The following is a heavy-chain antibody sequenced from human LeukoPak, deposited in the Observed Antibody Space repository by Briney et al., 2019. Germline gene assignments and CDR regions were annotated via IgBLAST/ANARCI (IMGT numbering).Heavy chain of an antibody. V-gene: IGHV4-59*01. J-gene: IGHJ4*02. CDR1: DGSISSYY. CDR2: IHYSGST. Sequence: SETLSLTCTISDGSISSYYWNWIRQSPGKGLEWIGHIHYSGSTHYNPSLQSRVSISIDTSKNHFSLKLRSVTAVDTAVYYCARWGHFDTSGYFVVDYWGQGTLVTVSS. CDR3: ARWGHFDTSGYFVVDY. D-gene: IGHD3-22*01.